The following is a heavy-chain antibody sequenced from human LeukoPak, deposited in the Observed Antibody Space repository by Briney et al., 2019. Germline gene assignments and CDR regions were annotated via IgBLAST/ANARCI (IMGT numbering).Heavy chain of an antibody. CDR1: GYTFTSYD. D-gene: IGHD3-3*01. Sequence: ASVKVSCKTSGYTFTSYDINWVRQATGQGLEWMGWMNPNSGNTGYAQKFQGRVTITRNTSISTAYMELSSLRSEDTAVYYCAKGPQGEDYDFWSGYYGNWFDPWGQGTLVTVSS. CDR2: MNPNSGNT. J-gene: IGHJ5*02. CDR3: AKGPQGEDYDFWSGYYGNWFDP. V-gene: IGHV1-8*03.